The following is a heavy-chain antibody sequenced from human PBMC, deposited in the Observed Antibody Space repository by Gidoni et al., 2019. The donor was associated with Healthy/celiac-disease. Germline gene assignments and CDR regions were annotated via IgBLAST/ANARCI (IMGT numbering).Heavy chain of an antibody. V-gene: IGHV4-39*01. J-gene: IGHJ4*02. Sequence: QLQLQESGPGLVKPSETLSLTCTVSGGSISSSSYYWGWIRQPPGKGLEWIGSIYYSGSTYYNPSLKSRVTISVDTSKNQFSLKLSSVTAADTAVYYCARLADYYDSSGYHRTEAFDYWGQGTLVTVSS. CDR3: ARLADYYDSSGYHRTEAFDY. D-gene: IGHD3-22*01. CDR1: GGSISSSSYY. CDR2: IYYSGST.